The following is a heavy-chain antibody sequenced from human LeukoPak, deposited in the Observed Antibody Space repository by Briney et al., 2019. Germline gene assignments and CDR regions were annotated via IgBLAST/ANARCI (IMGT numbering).Heavy chain of an antibody. CDR2: INPNSGGT. CDR1: RYTFTGYY. J-gene: IGHJ3*02. CDR3: ARVRRDGYNSAFDI. Sequence: GASMKVSCKASRYTFTGYYMHWVRQAPGQGLEWMGWINPNSGGTNYAQKFQGRVTMTRGTSISTAYMELSRLRSDDTAVYYCARVRRDGYNSAFDIWGQGTMVTVSS. D-gene: IGHD5-24*01. V-gene: IGHV1-2*02.